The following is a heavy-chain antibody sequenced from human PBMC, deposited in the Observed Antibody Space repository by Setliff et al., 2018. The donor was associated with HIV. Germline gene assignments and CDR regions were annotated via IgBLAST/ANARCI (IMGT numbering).Heavy chain of an antibody. CDR1: SGSISNYY. D-gene: IGHD2-15*01. CDR2: IYSSGST. V-gene: IGHV4-59*12. J-gene: IGHJ1*01. CDR3: ARDGRHDRNRWYVTHQYFKY. Sequence: PSETLSLTCTVPSGSISNYYWSWIRQPPGKGLEWIGSIYSSGSTYYNPSLKSRVTISVDTSKKQFSLRLSSVTAADTAVYYCARDGRHDRNRWYVTHQYFKYWGQGTLVTVSS.